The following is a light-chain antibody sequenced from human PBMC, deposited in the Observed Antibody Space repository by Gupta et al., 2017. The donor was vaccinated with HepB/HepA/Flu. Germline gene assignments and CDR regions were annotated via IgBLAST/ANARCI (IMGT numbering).Light chain of an antibody. J-gene: IGLJ1*01. CDR2: QDD. V-gene: IGLV3-1*01. Sequence: SSGLPQPPSVSGSPGQTATITCSGDNLETKFVSWYQQKSGQAPLVVIYQDDKRPSGFPERFSASNTENTATLTIGGTPTVDGAVYFCQAWDSGTACVFGTGTKVTVL. CDR1: NLETKF. CDR3: QAWDSGTACV.